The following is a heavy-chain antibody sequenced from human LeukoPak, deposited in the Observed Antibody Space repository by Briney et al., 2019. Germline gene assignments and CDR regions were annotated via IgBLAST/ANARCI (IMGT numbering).Heavy chain of an antibody. D-gene: IGHD3-22*01. Sequence: GGSLRLSCAASGFDVSSNYMSWVRQAPGKGLEWVSVISSGGNTYYADSVKGRFTISRDISKNTLYLQMNGLRAEDTAVYYCAREVRGYYFDYWGQGTLVTVSS. CDR2: ISSGGNT. V-gene: IGHV3-53*01. J-gene: IGHJ4*02. CDR3: AREVRGYYFDY. CDR1: GFDVSSNY.